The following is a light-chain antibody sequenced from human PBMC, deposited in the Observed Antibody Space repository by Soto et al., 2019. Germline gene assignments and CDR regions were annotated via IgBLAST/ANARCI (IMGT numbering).Light chain of an antibody. CDR3: QQRSNWPPT. CDR2: SAS. J-gene: IGKJ4*01. Sequence: EIVLTQSPATLSLSPGERATLSCRASQNVGNDLVWYHQKRGQAPRPLIYSASIRATGITSRFSGSGSGTDFTLAISSLEPDDFAAYYCQQRSNWPPTFGGGTKVEIK. CDR1: QNVGND. V-gene: IGKV3-11*01.